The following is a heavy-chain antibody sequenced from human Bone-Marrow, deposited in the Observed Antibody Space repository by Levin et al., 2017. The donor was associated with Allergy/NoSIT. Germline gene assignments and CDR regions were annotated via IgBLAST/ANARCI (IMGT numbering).Heavy chain of an antibody. J-gene: IGHJ3*02. CDR2: ISGNDGST. V-gene: IGHV3-23*01. Sequence: LSLTCAASGFTFSSYAMSWVRQAPGKGLEWVSVISGNDGSTYYADSVKGRFTISRDNSKNTLYLQMNSLRAEDTAIYYCAKDRIVRGVMGAFDIWGQGTMVTVSS. D-gene: IGHD3-10*01. CDR3: AKDRIVRGVMGAFDI. CDR1: GFTFSSYA.